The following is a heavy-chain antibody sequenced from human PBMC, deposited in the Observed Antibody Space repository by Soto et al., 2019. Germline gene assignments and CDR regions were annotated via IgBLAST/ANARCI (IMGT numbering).Heavy chain of an antibody. CDR1: GFTFTSSA. V-gene: IGHV1-58*02. J-gene: IGHJ4*02. D-gene: IGHD3-10*01. Sequence: QMQLVQSGPEVKKPGTSVKVSCKASGFTFTSSAMQWVRQARGQRLEWIGWIVVGSGNTNYAQKFQERVTITRDMSKSTAYMELSSLRSEDTAVYYCAAGLLWFGELLPPVDYWGQGTLVTVSS. CDR3: AAGLLWFGELLPPVDY. CDR2: IVVGSGNT.